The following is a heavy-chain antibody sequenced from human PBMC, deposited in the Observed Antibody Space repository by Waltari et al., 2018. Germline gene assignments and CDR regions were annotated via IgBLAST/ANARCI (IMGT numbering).Heavy chain of an antibody. D-gene: IGHD3-22*01. J-gene: IGHJ4*02. Sequence: QVQLQESGPGLVKPSETLSLTCTVSGGSISSYYWSWIRQPPGKGLEWIGYIYYSGSTNYNPSLKSRVTISVDTSKNQFSLKLSSVTAADTAVYYCARYPIGLLYDSSGREELFDYWGQGTLVTVSS. CDR3: ARYPIGLLYDSSGREELFDY. CDR2: IYYSGST. V-gene: IGHV4-59*01. CDR1: GGSISSYY.